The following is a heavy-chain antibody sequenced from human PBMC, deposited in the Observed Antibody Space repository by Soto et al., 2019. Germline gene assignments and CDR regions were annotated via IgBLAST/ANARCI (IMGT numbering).Heavy chain of an antibody. V-gene: IGHV4-31*03. D-gene: IGHD2-21*02. CDR2: IYYTGTT. CDR3: AKVPSPQPYPVMTPGWFGP. CDR1: ADSIRDGGYY. Sequence: QALLQESGPGLVAPSQTLSLTCSVFADSIRDGGYYWSWIRQLPGKGLEWLGYIYYTGTTYYNPSLKSRLTMSVDMSKSQFSLKLTSLTAADTAVYYCAKVPSPQPYPVMTPGWFGPWGRGILVTVSS. J-gene: IGHJ5*02.